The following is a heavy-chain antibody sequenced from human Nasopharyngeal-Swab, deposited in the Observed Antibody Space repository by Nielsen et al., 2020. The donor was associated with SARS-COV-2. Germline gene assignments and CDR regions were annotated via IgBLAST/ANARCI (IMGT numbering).Heavy chain of an antibody. V-gene: IGHV2-70*11. CDR2: IDWDDDK. D-gene: IGHD6-19*01. CDR3: ARVTVAGLGFDY. J-gene: IGHJ4*02. CDR1: AFSLSTSGIC. Sequence: SGPTLVKPTQTLTLTCTFSAFSLSTSGICVSWLRQPPANALEWLARIDWDDDKYYSTSLKTRLTISKDTSKNQVVLTMTNMDPVDTATYYCARVTVAGLGFDYWGQGTLVTVSS.